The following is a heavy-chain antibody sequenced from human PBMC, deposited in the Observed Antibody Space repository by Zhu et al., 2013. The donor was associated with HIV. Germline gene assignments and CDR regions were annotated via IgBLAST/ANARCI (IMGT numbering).Heavy chain of an antibody. CDR1: GFTFSSYA. V-gene: IGHV3-23*01. D-gene: IGHD1-7*01. CDR2: ISGSGGST. Sequence: EVQLLESGGGLVQPGGSLRLSCAASGFTFSSYAMSWVRQAPGKGLEWVSAISGSGGSTYYADSVKGRFTISRDNSKNTLYLQMNSLRAEDTAVYYCAKGVTGTTSVYYGMDVWGQGTTVTVSS. J-gene: IGHJ6*02. CDR3: AKGVTGTTSVYYGMDV.